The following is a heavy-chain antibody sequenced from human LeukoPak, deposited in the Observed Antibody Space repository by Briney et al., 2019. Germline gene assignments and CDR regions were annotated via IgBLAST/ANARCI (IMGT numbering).Heavy chain of an antibody. Sequence: GGSLRLSCAASGFTFSNYWMSWVRQAPGKGLEWVANIKQDGSEEYYVDSVKGRFTISRDNAKNSLYLQMNSLRAEDTAVYYCARDPTIFGVVIVPDYWGQGTLVTVSS. D-gene: IGHD3-3*01. J-gene: IGHJ4*02. CDR3: ARDPTIFGVVIVPDY. CDR2: IKQDGSEE. CDR1: GFTFSNYW. V-gene: IGHV3-7*01.